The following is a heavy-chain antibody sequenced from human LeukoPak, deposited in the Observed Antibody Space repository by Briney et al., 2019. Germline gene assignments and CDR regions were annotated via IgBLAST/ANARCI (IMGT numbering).Heavy chain of an antibody. Sequence: PGGSLRLSCAASGFTFDDYGMSSVRQAPGKGLEWVSGINWNGGRTGYVDSVKGRFTISRDNSKNTLYLQMSSLRGEDTAVYYCGKVAGKCISDNWGQGTLVTVSS. CDR3: GKVAGKCISDN. D-gene: IGHD1-14*01. CDR2: INWNGGRT. CDR1: GFTFDDYG. J-gene: IGHJ4*02. V-gene: IGHV3-20*04.